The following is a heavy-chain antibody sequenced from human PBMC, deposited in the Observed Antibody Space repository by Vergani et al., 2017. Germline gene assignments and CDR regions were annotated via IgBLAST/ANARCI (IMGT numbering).Heavy chain of an antibody. V-gene: IGHV3-21*02. D-gene: IGHD2-8*01. Sequence: AQLVESGGGVVQPGSSLRLSCAASGFTFTDYGMHWVRQAPGKGLEWVAFIGSSGPYINYADSVKGRFIISRDNTNNSLFLQLRSLRAEDAAVYYCARDCTSGGCPDNYGMDVWGQGATVTVSS. CDR2: IGSSGPYI. J-gene: IGHJ6*02. CDR3: ARDCTSGGCPDNYGMDV. CDR1: GFTFTDYG.